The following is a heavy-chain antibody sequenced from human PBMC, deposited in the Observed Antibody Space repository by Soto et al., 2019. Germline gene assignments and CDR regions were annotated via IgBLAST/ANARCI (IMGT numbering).Heavy chain of an antibody. Sequence: EVQLVESGGGLVQPGGSLRLSCAASGFTFSSYSMNWVRQAPGKGLEWVSYISSSGSTVYYADSVKGRFTISRDNAKNSLYLQMNRLRAEDTAVYYCARDYGDYGDYYYGMDVWGQGTTVTVSS. V-gene: IGHV3-48*01. CDR2: ISSSGSTV. CDR3: ARDYGDYGDYYYGMDV. CDR1: GFTFSSYS. D-gene: IGHD4-17*01. J-gene: IGHJ6*02.